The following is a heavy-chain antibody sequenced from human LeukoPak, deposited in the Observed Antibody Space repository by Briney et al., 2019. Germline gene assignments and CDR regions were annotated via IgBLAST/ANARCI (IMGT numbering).Heavy chain of an antibody. CDR2: ITGSGDGT. CDR3: AKRDVYDTSSYPPFCLS. V-gene: IGHV3-23*01. Sequence: GGSLRLSCAASGFTFSGYAMTWVRQAPGKGLEWVSGITGSGDGTHYAESVKGRFTISRDNSKSTVHLQMNSLTVEDTAIYYCAKRDVYDTSSYPPFCLSWGRGTLVTVSS. D-gene: IGHD3-22*01. J-gene: IGHJ5*02. CDR1: GFTFSGYA.